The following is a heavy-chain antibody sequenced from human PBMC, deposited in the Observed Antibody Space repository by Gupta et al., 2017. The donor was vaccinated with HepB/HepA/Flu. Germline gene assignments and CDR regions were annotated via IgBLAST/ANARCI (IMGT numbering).Heavy chain of an antibody. CDR1: GGSISSSSYY. CDR3: ARDSSGYYWWVGDFDY. D-gene: IGHD3-22*01. CDR2: IYYSGST. J-gene: IGHJ4*02. V-gene: IGHV4-39*01. Sequence: QLQLQESGPGLVKPSETLSLTCTVSGGSISSSSYYWGWIRQPPGKGLEWIGSIYYSGSTYYNPSLKSRVTISVDTSKNQFSLKLSSVTAADTAVYYCARDSSGYYWWVGDFDYWGQGTLVTVSS.